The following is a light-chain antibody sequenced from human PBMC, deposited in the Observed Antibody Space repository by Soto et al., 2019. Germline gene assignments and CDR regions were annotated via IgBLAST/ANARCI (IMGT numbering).Light chain of an antibody. V-gene: IGKV3-11*01. CDR3: QQRSNWPVT. CDR1: QSVSSY. J-gene: IGKJ1*01. CDR2: DAS. Sequence: EIVLTQSPGTLSLSQGERATLSCRASQSVSSYLAWYQQKPGQAPRLLIYDASTRATGISARFSGSGSGTDFTLTISSLEHEDFAVYYCQQRSNWPVTFGQGTKVDIK.